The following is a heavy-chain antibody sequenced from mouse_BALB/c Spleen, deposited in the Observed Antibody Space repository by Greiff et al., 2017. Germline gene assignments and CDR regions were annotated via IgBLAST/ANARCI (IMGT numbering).Heavy chain of an antibody. J-gene: IGHJ4*01. V-gene: IGHV2-9*02. CDR3: ARGGNYRYYAMDY. CDR1: GFSLTSYG. D-gene: IGHD2-1*01. CDR2: IWAGGST. Sequence: VQLVESGPGLVAPSQSLSITCTASGFSLTSYGVHWVRQPPGKGLEWLGVIWAGGSTNYYSALMSRLSISKDNSKSQVFLKMNSLQTDDTAMYYCARGGNYRYYAMDYWGQGTSVTVSS.